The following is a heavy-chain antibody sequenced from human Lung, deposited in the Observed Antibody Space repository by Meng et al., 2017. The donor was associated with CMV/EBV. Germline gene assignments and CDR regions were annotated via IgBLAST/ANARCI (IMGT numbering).Heavy chain of an antibody. J-gene: IGHJ4*02. V-gene: IGHV3-15*01. CDR2: VKSKTDGGTT. D-gene: IGHD3-16*01. CDR3: TTDSGYGYVWGSYQLLGY. CDR1: GFTFSNAW. Sequence: GESLKISCAASGFTFSNAWMSWVRQAPGKGLEWVGRVKSKTDGGTTDYAAPVKGRFTISRDDSKSTLYLQMNSLKTEDTAVYYCTTDSGYGYVWGSYQLLGYWGQGNXVNGAS.